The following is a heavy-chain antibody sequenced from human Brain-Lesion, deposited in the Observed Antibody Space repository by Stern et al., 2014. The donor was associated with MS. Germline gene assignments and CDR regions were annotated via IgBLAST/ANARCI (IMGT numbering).Heavy chain of an antibody. V-gene: IGHV4-39*01. Sequence: VQLVESGPGLVKPSETLSLTCIVSGDSISSRQYYGGWIRQPPGKGLQWIGSIYSSGGTYSSPSLKSRVTMAIETSRKPLSPKLASVTAADTAIYYCARHIAVASTWVRWFDPWGPGTLVTVSS. J-gene: IGHJ5*02. CDR1: GDSISSRQYY. D-gene: IGHD6-19*01. CDR3: ARHIAVASTWVRWFDP. CDR2: IYSSGGT.